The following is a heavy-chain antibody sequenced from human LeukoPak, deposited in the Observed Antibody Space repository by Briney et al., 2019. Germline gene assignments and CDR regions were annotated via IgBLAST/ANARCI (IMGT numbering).Heavy chain of an antibody. Sequence: GGSLRLSCAASGFTFSSSGMHWVRQAPGKGLEWVAFIRYDGTRKYYEDSVKGRFTISRDNSKNTVYLQMNSLRAEDTAVYYCAKETRGSYSDYWGQGTLVTVSS. V-gene: IGHV3-30*02. CDR1: GFTFSSSG. J-gene: IGHJ4*02. CDR2: IRYDGTRK. CDR3: AKETRGSYSDY. D-gene: IGHD1-26*01.